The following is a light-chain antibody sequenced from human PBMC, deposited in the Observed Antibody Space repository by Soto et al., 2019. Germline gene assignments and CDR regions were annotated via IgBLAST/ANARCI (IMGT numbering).Light chain of an antibody. J-gene: IGKJ4*01. CDR2: GAT. CDR3: QQSSSSPLP. Sequence: EIVLTQSPGTLSLSPGERATLSCRASQSISSSYLAWVQQKPGQAPRLLIYGATSRATGIPDRFSGSESGTDFTLTISRLEREDVAVYYCQQSSSSPLPFGGGTKGEI. V-gene: IGKV3-20*01. CDR1: QSISSSY.